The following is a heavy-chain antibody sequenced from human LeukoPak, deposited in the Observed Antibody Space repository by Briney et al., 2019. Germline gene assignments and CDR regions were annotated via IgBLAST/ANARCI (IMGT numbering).Heavy chain of an antibody. CDR1: GFTFSDYS. D-gene: IGHD4-17*01. Sequence: GGSLRLSXAASGFTFSDYSMNWVRQAPGKGLEWVSSISRRSTYRYYADSVKGRFTISRDNAKTSLCLQMNSLTAEATAVYYCARDMTTATTCYLQHWGQGTLVTASS. CDR3: ARDMTTATTCYLQH. V-gene: IGHV3-21*06. CDR2: ISRRSTYR. J-gene: IGHJ1*01.